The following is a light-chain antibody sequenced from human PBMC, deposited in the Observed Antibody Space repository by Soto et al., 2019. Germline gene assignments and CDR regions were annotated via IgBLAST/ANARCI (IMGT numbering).Light chain of an antibody. CDR1: QTLSINS. CDR3: QQYDGAPLT. CDR2: AAS. J-gene: IGKJ3*01. Sequence: EILLTQSPDTLSLSPGERGTLFCMASQTLSINSLAWYQQKPGQAPRLLIYAASTRDTGIPDRFNGSGSGTDFALTINRLEPEDFAVYYCQQYDGAPLTFGPGTKVDIK. V-gene: IGKV3-20*01.